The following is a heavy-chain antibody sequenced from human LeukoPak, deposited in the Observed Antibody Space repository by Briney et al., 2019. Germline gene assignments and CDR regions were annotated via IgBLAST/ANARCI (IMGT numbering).Heavy chain of an antibody. CDR2: ISSSSSYI. Sequence: GGSLRLSCAASGFTSSSYSMNWVRQAPGKGLEWVSSISSSSSYIYYADSVKGRFTISRDNAKNSLYLQMNSLRAEDTAVYYCARGIGVAAAGTYYFDYWGQGTLVTVSS. J-gene: IGHJ4*02. V-gene: IGHV3-21*01. D-gene: IGHD6-13*01. CDR3: ARGIGVAAAGTYYFDY. CDR1: GFTSSSYS.